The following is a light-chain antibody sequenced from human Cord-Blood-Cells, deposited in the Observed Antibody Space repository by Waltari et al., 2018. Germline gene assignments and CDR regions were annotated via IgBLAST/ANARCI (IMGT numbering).Light chain of an antibody. V-gene: IGLV1-44*01. CDR2: SNN. J-gene: IGLJ1*01. CDR1: RSNIGSNT. Sequence: QSVLTQPPSASGTTGQRVTISCSGSRSNIGSNTVNWYQQLPGTAPKLLNYSNNQRPSGVPDRFSGSKSGTSASLAISGLQSEDESDYYCAAWDDSLNGYVFGTGTKVTGL. CDR3: AAWDDSLNGYV.